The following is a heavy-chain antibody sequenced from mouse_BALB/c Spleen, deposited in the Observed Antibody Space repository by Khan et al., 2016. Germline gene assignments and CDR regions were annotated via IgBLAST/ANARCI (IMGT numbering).Heavy chain of an antibody. D-gene: IGHD1-1*01. CDR1: GFSLTSYG. Sequence: VQLQESGPGLVAPSQSLSITCTVSGFSLTSYGVHWVRQPPGKGLEWLGVIWACGSTKSNSPLLSRLSIIKDNSNSQAVLNMASLQIDDTAMYSCASDPNYYGGPWFFDVWGAGTTVTVSS. CDR3: ASDPNYYGGPWFFDV. CDR2: IWACGST. V-gene: IGHV2-9*02. J-gene: IGHJ1*01.